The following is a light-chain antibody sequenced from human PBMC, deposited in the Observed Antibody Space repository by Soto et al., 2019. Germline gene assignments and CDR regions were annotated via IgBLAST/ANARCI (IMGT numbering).Light chain of an antibody. V-gene: IGLV2-14*01. CDR1: SSDVDFYNF. CDR3: SSSTLTSYV. J-gene: IGLJ1*01. CDR2: EVS. Sequence: QSVLTQPASVSGSPGQSITISCTGTSSDVDFYNFVSWYQQHPGKAPKLIIYEVSNRSSGVSIRFSGSKSGNTASLTISGLRAEDEADYYCSSSTLTSYVFGTGTKV.